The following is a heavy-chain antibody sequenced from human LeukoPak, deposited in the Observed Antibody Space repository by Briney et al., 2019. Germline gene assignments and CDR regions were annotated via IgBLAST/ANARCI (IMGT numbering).Heavy chain of an antibody. V-gene: IGHV1-2*02. D-gene: IGHD6-13*01. CDR1: GYTFTGYY. CDR2: INPNSADT. J-gene: IGHJ4*02. Sequence: ASVKVSCKASGYTFTGYYMHWVRQAPGQGLEWMGWINPNSADTKIAQKFQGRVTMTRDTSISTAYMELSRLRSDDTAVYYCARVGDLLVAAAGLDYWGQGTLVTVSS. CDR3: ARVGDLLVAAAGLDY.